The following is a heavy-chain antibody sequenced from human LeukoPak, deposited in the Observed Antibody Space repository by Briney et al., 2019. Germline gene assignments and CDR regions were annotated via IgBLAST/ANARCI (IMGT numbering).Heavy chain of an antibody. J-gene: IGHJ3*02. CDR2: ISATGATP. V-gene: IGHV3-23*01. D-gene: IGHD4-23*01. CDR3: AKSMGGNYETRASDI. Sequence: GGSLRLSCAASGFTFSFYATSWVRQAPGKGLECISAISATGATPYYADSVKGRFTISRDNSKNTLYLQMNSLTAEDTAVYYCAKSMGGNYETRASDIWGQGTMVTVSS. CDR1: GFTFSFYA.